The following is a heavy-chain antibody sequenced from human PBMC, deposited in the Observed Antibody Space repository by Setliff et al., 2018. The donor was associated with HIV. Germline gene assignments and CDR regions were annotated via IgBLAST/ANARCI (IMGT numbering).Heavy chain of an antibody. V-gene: IGHV4-39*01. Sequence: PSETLSLTCTVSGGSISSDYWGWIRQPPGKGLEWIGNIHYGGFFWYSPSLKSRVTISVDTSKNQFSLKLSSVTAADTAVYYCARPALGIGGGSRFDNWGQGTRVTVSS. CDR1: GGSISSDY. J-gene: IGHJ4*02. D-gene: IGHD3-10*01. CDR2: IHYGGFF. CDR3: ARPALGIGGGSRFDN.